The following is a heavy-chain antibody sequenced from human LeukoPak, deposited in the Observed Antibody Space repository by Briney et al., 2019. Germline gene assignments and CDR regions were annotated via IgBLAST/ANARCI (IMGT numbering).Heavy chain of an antibody. CDR1: GYSISSGYY. V-gene: IGHV4-38-2*02. CDR2: IHQSGST. CDR3: ARDSDHTSMVFKSFDY. Sequence: SETLSLTCTVSGYSISSGYYWGWIRQPPGKGLEWIGNIHQSGSTYYNPSLKSRVSISIDTSKNQFSLKLNSVTAADTAVYYCARDSDHTSMVFKSFDYWGQGTLVTVSS. J-gene: IGHJ4*02. D-gene: IGHD5-18*01.